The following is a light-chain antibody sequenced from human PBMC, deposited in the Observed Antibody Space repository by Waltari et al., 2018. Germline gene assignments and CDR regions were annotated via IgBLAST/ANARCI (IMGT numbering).Light chain of an antibody. Sequence: SYELTQPPSVAVSPGQTARLTCPGDALPQQYANWYQQKAGQAPTLVIYKDSERPSGIPERFSGSSSGTIVTLTISGVQAEDEADYYCQSADSSGAYRVFGGGTKLTVL. CDR3: QSADSSGAYRV. CDR1: ALPQQY. V-gene: IGLV3-25*03. CDR2: KDS. J-gene: IGLJ3*02.